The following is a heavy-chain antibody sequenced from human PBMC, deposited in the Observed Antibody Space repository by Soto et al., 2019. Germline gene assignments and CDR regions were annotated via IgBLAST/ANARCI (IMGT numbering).Heavy chain of an antibody. CDR2: MNPNSGNT. CDR1: GYTFTSYD. V-gene: IGHV1-8*01. J-gene: IGHJ4*02. Sequence: ASVKVSCKASGYTFTSYDINWVRQATGQGLEWMGWMNPNSGNTGYAQKFQGRVTMTRNTSISTAYMELSSLRSGDTAVYYCVLLWFGELSTTLGYWGQGTLVTVSS. D-gene: IGHD3-10*01. CDR3: VLLWFGELSTTLGY.